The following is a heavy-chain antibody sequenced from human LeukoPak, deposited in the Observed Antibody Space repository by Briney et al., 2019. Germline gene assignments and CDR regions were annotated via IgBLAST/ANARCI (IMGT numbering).Heavy chain of an antibody. CDR3: TTEWIQLWLFDY. J-gene: IGHJ4*02. Sequence: GGSLRLSCAASGFTFSNAWMSWVRQAPGKGLGWVGRIKSKTDGGATDYAAPVKGRFTISRDDSKNTLYLQMNSLKTEDTAVYYCTTEWIQLWLFDYWGQGTLVTVSS. CDR1: GFTFSNAW. CDR2: IKSKTDGGAT. V-gene: IGHV3-15*01. D-gene: IGHD5-18*01.